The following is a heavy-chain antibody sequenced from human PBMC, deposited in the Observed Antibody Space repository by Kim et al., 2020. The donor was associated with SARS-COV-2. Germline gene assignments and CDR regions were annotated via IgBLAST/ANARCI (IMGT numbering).Heavy chain of an antibody. CDR3: ARDLFTMVRGPPLGIY. J-gene: IGHJ4*02. Sequence: ASVKVSCKASGYTFTSYAMHWVRQAPGQRLEWMGWINAGNGNTKYSQKFQGRVTITRDTSASTAYMELSSLRSEDTAVYYCARDLFTMVRGPPLGIYWGQGTLVTVSS. D-gene: IGHD3-10*01. V-gene: IGHV1-3*01. CDR2: INAGNGNT. CDR1: GYTFTSYA.